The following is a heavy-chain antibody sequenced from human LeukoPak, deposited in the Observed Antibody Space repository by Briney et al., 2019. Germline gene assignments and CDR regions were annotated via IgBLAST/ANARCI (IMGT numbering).Heavy chain of an antibody. Sequence: GGSLRLXCAASGFTFDDYAMHWVRRAPGKGLESVSLISGSGGSTYYADSVKGRFTISRDNSKNTLYLQMNSLRAEDTAVYYCAKSESRWPGGGYWGQGTLVTVSS. CDR3: AKSESRWPGGGY. CDR2: ISGSGGST. CDR1: GFTFDDYA. V-gene: IGHV3-23*01. D-gene: IGHD3-10*01. J-gene: IGHJ4*02.